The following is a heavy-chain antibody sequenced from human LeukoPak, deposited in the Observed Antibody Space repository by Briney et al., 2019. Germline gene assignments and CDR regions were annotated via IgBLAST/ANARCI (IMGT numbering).Heavy chain of an antibody. CDR1: GFTFSSYG. V-gene: IGHV3-33*01. J-gene: IGHJ4*02. CDR3: AILRGYFDY. Sequence: GGSLRLSCAASGFTFSSYGMHWVRQAPGKGLEWVAVIWYDGSNKYYAASVKGRFTISRDNSKNTLYLQMNSLRAEDTAVYYCAILRGYFDYWGQGTLVTVSS. CDR2: IWYDGSNK.